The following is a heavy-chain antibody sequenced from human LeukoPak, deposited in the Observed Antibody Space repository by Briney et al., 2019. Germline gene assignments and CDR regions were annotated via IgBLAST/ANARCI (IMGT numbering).Heavy chain of an antibody. CDR1: GFTFSSYA. CDR3: AKLGCSRTSCYAADYSSYYGMDV. Sequence: GGSLRLSCAASGFTFSSYAMNWVRQAPGKGLEWVSAISGSGGSTYYAGSVKGRFTISRDNSKNTLYLQMNSLRAEDTAVYYCAKLGCSRTSCYAADYSSYYGMDVWGQGTTVTVSS. D-gene: IGHD2-2*01. J-gene: IGHJ6*02. V-gene: IGHV3-23*01. CDR2: ISGSGGST.